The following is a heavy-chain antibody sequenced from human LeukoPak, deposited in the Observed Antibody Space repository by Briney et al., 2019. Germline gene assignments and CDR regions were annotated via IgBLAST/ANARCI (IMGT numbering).Heavy chain of an antibody. J-gene: IGHJ4*02. CDR2: INHSGST. CDR3: AKAGLRDVYNLDYFEY. V-gene: IGHV4-34*01. CDR1: GGSFSGYY. D-gene: IGHD5-24*01. Sequence: SETLSLTCAVYGGSFSGYYWSWIRQPPGKGLEWVGEINHSGSTNYNPSLKSRVTISVDTSKNQFSLKVTSVTAADTAVYYCAKAGLRDVYNLDYFEYWGQGTLVTVSS.